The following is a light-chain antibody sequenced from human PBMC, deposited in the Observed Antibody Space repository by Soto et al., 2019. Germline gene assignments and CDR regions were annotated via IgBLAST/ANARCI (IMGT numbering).Light chain of an antibody. CDR3: SSYTSSSFYV. Sequence: QSVLTQPASVSGSPGQSITISCTGTSSDVGGYNYVSWYQQHPGKAPKLMIYDVSNRPSGVSNRFSGSKSGNTASLTTSGLQAEDEADYYCSSYTSSSFYVFGTGTKLTVL. CDR1: SSDVGGYNY. CDR2: DVS. V-gene: IGLV2-14*01. J-gene: IGLJ1*01.